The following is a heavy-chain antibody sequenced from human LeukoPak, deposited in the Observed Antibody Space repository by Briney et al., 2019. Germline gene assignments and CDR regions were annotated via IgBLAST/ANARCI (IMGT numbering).Heavy chain of an antibody. J-gene: IGHJ4*02. V-gene: IGHV1-2*02. D-gene: IGHD4-17*01. CDR2: INPNSGCT. CDR1: GYTFTGYY. Sequence: ASVKVSCKASGYTFTGYYMHWVRQAPGQGLEWMGWINPNSGCTNYAQKFQGRVTMTRDASISTAYMELSRLRSDDTAVYYCARDKYYGDYGFDYWGQGTLVTVSS. CDR3: ARDKYYGDYGFDY.